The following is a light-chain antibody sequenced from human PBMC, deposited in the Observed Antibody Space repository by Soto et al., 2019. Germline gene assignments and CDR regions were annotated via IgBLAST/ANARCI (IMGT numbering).Light chain of an antibody. J-gene: IGKJ2*01. CDR1: QSISSW. Sequence: DIQMTQSPSTLSASVGDRVTITCRASQSISSWLAWYQQKPGKAPKLLIYKASSLESGVPSRFSGSGSGTEFTLTISSLQPDDFATYYCQSKDTFGQGTKLEIK. CDR3: QSKDT. CDR2: KAS. V-gene: IGKV1-5*03.